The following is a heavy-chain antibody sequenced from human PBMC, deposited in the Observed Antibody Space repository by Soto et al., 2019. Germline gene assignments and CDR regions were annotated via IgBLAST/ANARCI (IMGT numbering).Heavy chain of an antibody. CDR2: INTGNGNT. CDR3: ARDSSEGAIFGSPYYYGIDV. V-gene: IGHV1-3*04. J-gene: IGHJ6*02. D-gene: IGHD3-3*01. CDR1: EYTFNRHA. Sequence: SGKVACKADEYTFNRHAIHSVRLAPGERHEWTRWINTGNGNTKYSQKSKSRGTITGDTSATSASTVYMHVSSLRSGDTAIFYCARDSSEGAIFGSPYYYGIDVWGQGTTVRVS.